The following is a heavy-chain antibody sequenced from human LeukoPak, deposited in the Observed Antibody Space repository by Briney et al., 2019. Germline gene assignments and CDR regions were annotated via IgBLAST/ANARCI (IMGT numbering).Heavy chain of an antibody. CDR1: GFTFNTYT. CDR2: ISGSSGII. CDR3: AKADLGVVRYMDV. D-gene: IGHD3-3*01. V-gene: IGHV3-48*01. Sequence: PGGSLRLSCAASGFTFNTYTMNWVRQAPGKGLEWVSYISGSSGIIDYADSVRGRFTISRDNAKNSLYLQMNSLRAEDTALYYCAKADLGVVRYMDVWGQGTTVTVSS. J-gene: IGHJ6*02.